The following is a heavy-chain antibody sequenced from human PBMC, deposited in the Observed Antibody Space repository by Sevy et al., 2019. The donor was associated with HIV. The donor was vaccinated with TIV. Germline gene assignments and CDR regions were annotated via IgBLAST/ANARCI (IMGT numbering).Heavy chain of an antibody. V-gene: IGHV5-51*01. J-gene: IGHJ3*02. Sequence: GESLKISCKGSGYSFTSYWIGWVRQMPGKGLEWMGIIYPGDSDTRYSPSFQGQVTISADKSISTAYLQWSSLKASDTAMYYSARPRTTVVSRDAFDIWGQGTMVTLSS. CDR3: ARPRTTVVSRDAFDI. D-gene: IGHD4-17*01. CDR2: IYPGDSDT. CDR1: GYSFTSYW.